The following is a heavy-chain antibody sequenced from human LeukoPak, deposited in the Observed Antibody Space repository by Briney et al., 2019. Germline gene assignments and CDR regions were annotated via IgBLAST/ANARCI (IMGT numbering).Heavy chain of an antibody. CDR3: ARSITARDAFDI. Sequence: GASVKLSCKASGYTFTGSYMHWVRQAPGQGLEWMGWINPNSGGTNYAKQFQGRVTMTRGTSISTAYMELSRLGSEDTAVYYGARSITARDAFDIWGQGTMVTVSS. V-gene: IGHV1-2*02. CDR1: GYTFTGSY. D-gene: IGHD3-3*01. J-gene: IGHJ3*02. CDR2: INPNSGGT.